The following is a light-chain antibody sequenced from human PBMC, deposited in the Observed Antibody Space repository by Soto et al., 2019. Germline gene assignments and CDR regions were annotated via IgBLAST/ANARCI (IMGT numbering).Light chain of an antibody. CDR3: QQFHSSPLT. J-gene: IGKJ4*01. V-gene: IGKV4-1*01. Sequence: DIVMTQSPDSLAVSLGETATISCKSSQSVLYSSNNKNYLAWYQQKPGQPPNLLIYWASTRESGVPARFSGSGFGTDFTLTISSLQAEDVAIYYCQQFHSSPLTFGGGTKVEI. CDR2: WAS. CDR1: QSVLYSSNNKNY.